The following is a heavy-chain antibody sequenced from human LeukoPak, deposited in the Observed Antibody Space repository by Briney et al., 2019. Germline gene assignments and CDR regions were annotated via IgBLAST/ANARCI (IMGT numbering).Heavy chain of an antibody. D-gene: IGHD5-12*01. V-gene: IGHV3-21*01. Sequence: GGSLRLSCAASRFTFSSYSMNWVRQAPGKGLEWVSSISSSSSYIYYADSVKGRFTISRDNAKNSLYLQMNSLRAEDTAVYYCARDSRGMWLRLIRYYYYYYMDVWGKGTTVTVSS. CDR3: ARDSRGMWLRLIRYYYYYYMDV. CDR2: ISSSSSYI. J-gene: IGHJ6*03. CDR1: RFTFSSYS.